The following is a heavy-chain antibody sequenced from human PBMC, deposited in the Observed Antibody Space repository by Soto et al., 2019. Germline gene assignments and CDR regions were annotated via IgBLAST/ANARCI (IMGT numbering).Heavy chain of an antibody. Sequence: QVQLVQSGAEIMKPGASVKLSCKASGYTFTSYYMHWVRQAPGQGLEWMTMINPSGATTGYAQQFQGRVTMTRDTSTSTVYMELSGLRSEDTAVYFCARASGGYCSGGRCFFDYWGQGTLVTVSS. CDR1: GYTFTSYY. CDR3: ARASGGYCSGGRCFFDY. V-gene: IGHV1-46*01. D-gene: IGHD2-15*01. CDR2: INPSGATT. J-gene: IGHJ4*02.